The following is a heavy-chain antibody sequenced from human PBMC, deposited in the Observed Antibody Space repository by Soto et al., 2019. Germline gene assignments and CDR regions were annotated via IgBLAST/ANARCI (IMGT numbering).Heavy chain of an antibody. V-gene: IGHV1-2*04. D-gene: IGHD5-18*01. CDR2: INPNSGGT. CDR1: GYTFTGYY. Sequence: QVQLVQSGAEVKKPGASVKVSCKASGYTFTGYYMHWVRQAPGQGLEWMGWINPNSGGTNYAQKFQGWVTMTRDTSISTAYMELSRLRSDDTAVYYCARDRGYPAAMDARQPTLSLYMDVWGKGTTVTVSS. J-gene: IGHJ6*03. CDR3: ARDRGYPAAMDARQPTLSLYMDV.